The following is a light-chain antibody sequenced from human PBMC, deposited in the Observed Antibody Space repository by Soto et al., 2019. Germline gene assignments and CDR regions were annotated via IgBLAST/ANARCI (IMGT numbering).Light chain of an antibody. Sequence: DIQMTQSPSTLSASVGYRVTITCRASQSISSWLAWYQQKPGKAPKLLTYKASSLQSGVPLRFSGSGSGTEFTLTISSLQPDDFATYYCQQYNGYPLTFGQGTKVDIK. J-gene: IGKJ1*01. CDR1: QSISSW. V-gene: IGKV1-5*03. CDR2: KAS. CDR3: QQYNGYPLT.